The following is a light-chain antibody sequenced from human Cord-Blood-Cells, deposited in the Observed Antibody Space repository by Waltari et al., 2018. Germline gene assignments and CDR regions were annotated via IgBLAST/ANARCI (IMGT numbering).Light chain of an antibody. CDR2: AAS. CDR3: QQYYSYPRT. V-gene: IGKV1-8*01. CDR1: QSISSY. J-gene: IGKJ1*01. Sequence: DDPVTITCRASQSISSYLNWYQQKPGKAPKLLIYAASSLQSGVPSRFSGSGSGTDFTLTISCLQSEDFATYYCQQYYSYPRTFGQGTKVEIK.